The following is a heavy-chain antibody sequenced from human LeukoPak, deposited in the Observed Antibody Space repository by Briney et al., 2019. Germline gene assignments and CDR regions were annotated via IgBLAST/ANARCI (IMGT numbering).Heavy chain of an antibody. D-gene: IGHD6-6*01. CDR3: ARADGSSGWFDP. J-gene: IGHJ5*02. CDR2: IYNSGTT. Sequence: WIGNIYNSGTTNYNPSLRSRVTMSLDTSKNQFSLNLISVTAADTAVYYCARADGSSGWFDPWGQGTLVTVSS. V-gene: IGHV4-59*01.